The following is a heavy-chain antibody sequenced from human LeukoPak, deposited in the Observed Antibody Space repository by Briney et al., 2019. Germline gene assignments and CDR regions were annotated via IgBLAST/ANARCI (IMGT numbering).Heavy chain of an antibody. D-gene: IGHD1-26*01. CDR2: ISYDGSNK. V-gene: IGHV3-30*04. Sequence: PGGSLRLSCAASGFTFSSYAMHWVRQAPGKGLEWVAVISYDGSNKYYADSVKGRFTISRDNSKNTLYLQMNSLRAEDTAVYYCARDGGYLDYYYYMDVWGKGTTVTVSS. CDR3: ARDGGYLDYYYYMDV. J-gene: IGHJ6*03. CDR1: GFTFSSYA.